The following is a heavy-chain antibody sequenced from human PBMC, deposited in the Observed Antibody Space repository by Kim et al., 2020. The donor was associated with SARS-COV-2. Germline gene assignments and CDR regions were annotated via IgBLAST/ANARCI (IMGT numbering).Heavy chain of an antibody. CDR3: ARLRRSCFDY. CDR2: VT. D-gene: IGHD2-15*01. Sequence: VTYYLDAVKGRFNIFRDNAKNSLYLQMNGLRAEETAVYYCARLRRSCFDYWGQGTLVTVSS. J-gene: IGHJ4*02. V-gene: IGHV3-7*03.